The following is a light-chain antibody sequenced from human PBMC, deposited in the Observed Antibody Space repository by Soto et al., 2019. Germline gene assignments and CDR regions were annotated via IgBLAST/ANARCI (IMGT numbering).Light chain of an antibody. CDR1: QGISTL. J-gene: IGKJ5*01. V-gene: IGKV3-15*01. Sequence: EIVLTQSPATLSMSPGERATLFCRASQGISTLLAWYQQKPGQAPRLLIYAASTRAAGIPARFSGSGSGTDFDLTISSLQSEDFAIYYCQQYYDWPITFGQGTRLDIK. CDR3: QQYYDWPIT. CDR2: AAS.